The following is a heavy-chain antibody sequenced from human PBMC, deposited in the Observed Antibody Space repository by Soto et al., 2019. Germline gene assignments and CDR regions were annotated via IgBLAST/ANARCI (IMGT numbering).Heavy chain of an antibody. Sequence: QVQLVQSGAEVKKPGSSVKVSCKASGGTFSSYAISWVRQAPGQGLEWMGGIIPIFGTANYAQKFQGRVTITADESTSTAYMELSRLRSEDTAVYYCARDRWYYGSGSYYDYYYYGMDVWGQGTTVTVSS. CDR1: GGTFSSYA. CDR2: IIPIFGTA. D-gene: IGHD3-10*01. CDR3: ARDRWYYGSGSYYDYYYYGMDV. J-gene: IGHJ6*02. V-gene: IGHV1-69*01.